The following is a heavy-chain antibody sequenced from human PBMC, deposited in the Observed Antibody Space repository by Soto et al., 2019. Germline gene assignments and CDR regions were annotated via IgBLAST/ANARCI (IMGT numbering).Heavy chain of an antibody. CDR1: GGSFSDYT. CDR2: IVPLVRLT. V-gene: IGHV1-69*04. Sequence: QVQLVQSGAEVKKPGSSVKVSCRASGGSFSDYTIVWVRQAPGQGLEWMGRIVPLVRLTNYAQRFQGRVTITADKSTRTAYLELNSLRSEDTAIYYCASEGTNRDPWYFAYWGQGTLVTVSS. CDR3: ASEGTNRDPWYFAY. D-gene: IGHD1-7*01. J-gene: IGHJ4*02.